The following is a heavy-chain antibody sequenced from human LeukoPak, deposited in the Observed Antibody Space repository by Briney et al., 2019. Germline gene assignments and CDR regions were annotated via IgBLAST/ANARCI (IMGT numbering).Heavy chain of an antibody. J-gene: IGHJ4*02. Sequence: SQTLSLTCTVSGVSISSGSYYWSWIRPPAGKGLEWIGRIYTSGSTNYHPSHKSRVTISVDTSKNQFSLKLSSVTAADTAVYYCARATWTYYFDYWGQGTLVTVSS. D-gene: IGHD3/OR15-3a*01. CDR1: GVSISSGSYY. CDR2: IYTSGST. V-gene: IGHV4-61*02. CDR3: ARATWTYYFDY.